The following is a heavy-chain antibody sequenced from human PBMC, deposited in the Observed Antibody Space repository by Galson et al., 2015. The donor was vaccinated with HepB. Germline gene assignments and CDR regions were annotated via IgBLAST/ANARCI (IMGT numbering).Heavy chain of an antibody. J-gene: IGHJ6*02. Sequence: SVKVSCKASGYTFTSYAMHWVRQAPGQRLEWMGWINAGNGNTKYSQKFQGRVTITRDTSASTAYMELSSLRSEDTAVYYCARRYYYDSSGYYYYYGMDVWGQGTTVTVSS. CDR2: INAGNGNT. D-gene: IGHD3-22*01. V-gene: IGHV1-3*01. CDR1: GYTFTSYA. CDR3: ARRYYYDSSGYYYYYGMDV.